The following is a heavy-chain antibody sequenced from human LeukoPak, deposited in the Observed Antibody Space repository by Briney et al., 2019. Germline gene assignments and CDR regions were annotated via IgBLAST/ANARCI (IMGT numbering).Heavy chain of an antibody. D-gene: IGHD3-22*01. CDR1: GFTFRNYG. V-gene: IGHV3-30*04. CDR2: ISYDESDR. J-gene: IGHJ4*02. CDR3: AKDRYYDSYFDY. Sequence: GGSLRLSCVVSGFTFRNYGFHWVRQAPGKGLEWVALISYDESDRYYADSVKGRFTISRDNSKNTVSLQMNSLRPEDTAVYYCAKDRYYDSYFDYWGQGTLVTVSS.